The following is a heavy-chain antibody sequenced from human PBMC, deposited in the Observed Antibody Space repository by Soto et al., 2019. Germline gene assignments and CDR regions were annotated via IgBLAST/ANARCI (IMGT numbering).Heavy chain of an antibody. V-gene: IGHV1-8*01. D-gene: IGHD3-3*01. CDR2: MNPNSGNT. J-gene: IGHJ5*02. CDR3: ARGNYDFWSGYYTVWFDP. CDR1: GYTFTSYD. Sequence: GASVKVSCKASGYTFTSYDINWVRQATGQGLEWMGWMNPNSGNTGYAQKFQGRVTMTRNTSISTAYMELSSLRSEDTAVYYCARGNYDFWSGYYTVWFDPWGQGTLVTVSS.